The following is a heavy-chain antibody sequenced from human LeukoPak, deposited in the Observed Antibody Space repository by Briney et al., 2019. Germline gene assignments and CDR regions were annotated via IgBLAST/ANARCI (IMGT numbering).Heavy chain of an antibody. Sequence: PGGSLRLSCAASGFTFSSYAMHWVRQAPGKGLEWVAVISYDGSNKYYADSVKGRFTISRDNSKNTLYLQMNSLGAEDTAVYYCARDSAGWNDYWGQGTLVTVSS. J-gene: IGHJ4*02. D-gene: IGHD1-1*01. V-gene: IGHV3-30-3*01. CDR2: ISYDGSNK. CDR3: ARDSAGWNDY. CDR1: GFTFSSYA.